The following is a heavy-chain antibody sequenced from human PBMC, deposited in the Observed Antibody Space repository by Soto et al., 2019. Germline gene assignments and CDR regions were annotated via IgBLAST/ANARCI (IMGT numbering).Heavy chain of an antibody. V-gene: IGHV4-39*02. CDR2: IYYTGTT. CDR3: ATDNFDY. Sequence: QVQLQESGPGLVKPSETLSLTCTVSGGSISSSGYYWGWIRQPPGKGLEWIGSIYYTGTTYYSPSLKSRVTIPVDTSKNHFSLELSSVTAADTAVYYCATDNFDYWGQGTLVTVSS. D-gene: IGHD2-15*01. J-gene: IGHJ4*02. CDR1: GGSISSSGYY.